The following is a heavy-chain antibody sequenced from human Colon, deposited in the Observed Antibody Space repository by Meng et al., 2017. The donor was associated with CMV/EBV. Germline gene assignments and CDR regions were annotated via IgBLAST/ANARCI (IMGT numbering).Heavy chain of an antibody. CDR2: ISSRSTYI. V-gene: IGHV3-21*01. Sequence: GESLKISCSTSGFTFSSYSLNWVRQAPGKGLEWVSSISSRSTYISYADSVKGRFTVSRDDAKNSLYLQMDSLRAEDTAVYYCARAPGNYLSPYYFDFWGQGTLVTVSS. CDR3: ARAPGNYLSPYYFDF. CDR1: GFTFSSYS. J-gene: IGHJ4*02. D-gene: IGHD1-14*01.